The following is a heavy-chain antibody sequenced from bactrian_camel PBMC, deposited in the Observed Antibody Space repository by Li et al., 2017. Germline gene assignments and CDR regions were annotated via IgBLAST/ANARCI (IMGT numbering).Heavy chain of an antibody. D-gene: IGHD3*01. CDR2: LGSDGST. CDR1: DYTSSNCG. CDR3: TTGYGRYGLHGLSDGP. V-gene: IGHV3S53*01. J-gene: IGHJ4*01. Sequence: HVQLVESGGGSVQAGESLRLSCTVPDYTSSNCGMSWYRLAAGKQREWVSSLGSDGSTTYAESVKGRFTISKDQVNDTVYLQMNNLKPEDTAMYYCTTGYGRYGLHGLSDGPRGQGTQVTVS.